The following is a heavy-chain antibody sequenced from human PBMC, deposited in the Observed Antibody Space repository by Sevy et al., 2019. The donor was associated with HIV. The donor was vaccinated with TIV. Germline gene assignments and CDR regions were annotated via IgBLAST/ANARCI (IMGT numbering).Heavy chain of an antibody. CDR1: GYTFTTSG. J-gene: IGHJ4*02. D-gene: IGHD3-3*01. CDR3: VKQRYYDFLSIDS. Sequence: ASVKVSCKASGYTFTTSGFSWVRQAPGQGLEWRGWISANTGARSRQDRITMTTDVSTSTAYMEVSSLRSDDTAVYYCVKQRYYDFLSIDSGGQGTRVTVSS. CDR2: ISANTG. V-gene: IGHV1-18*01.